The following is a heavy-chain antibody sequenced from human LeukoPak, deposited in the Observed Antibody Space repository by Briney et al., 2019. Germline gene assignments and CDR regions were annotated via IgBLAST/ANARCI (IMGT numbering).Heavy chain of an antibody. CDR3: ARVARRGYYHLGDS. CDR2: IYAGGTT. J-gene: IGHJ5*01. D-gene: IGHD1-26*01. CDR1: GFTFSSYW. V-gene: IGHV3-53*01. Sequence: GGSLRLSCAASGFTFSSYWMSWVRQAPGGGLEWVSVIYAGGTTYYADSVKGRFTVSRDSSKNTLYLQVNSLRASDTAVYYCARVARRGYYHLGDSWGQGTLVTVSS.